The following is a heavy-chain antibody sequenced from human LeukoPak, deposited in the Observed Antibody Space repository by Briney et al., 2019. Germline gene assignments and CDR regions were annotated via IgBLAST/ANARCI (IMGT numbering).Heavy chain of an antibody. Sequence: ASVKVSCKASGYTFTSYGISWVRQAPGQGLEWMGWISAYNGNTKYAQKLQGRVTMTTDTSTSTAYMELRSLRSDDTAVYYCAREGDIVVVQADYYGMDVWGQGTTVTVSS. D-gene: IGHD2-2*01. CDR1: GYTFTSYG. CDR2: ISAYNGNT. J-gene: IGHJ6*01. CDR3: AREGDIVVVQADYYGMDV. V-gene: IGHV1-18*01.